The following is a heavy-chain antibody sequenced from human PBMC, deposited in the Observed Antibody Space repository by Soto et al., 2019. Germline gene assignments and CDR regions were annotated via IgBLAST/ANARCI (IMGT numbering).Heavy chain of an antibody. J-gene: IGHJ5*02. CDR2: LNPNSGNA. V-gene: IGHV1-8*01. D-gene: IGHD3-22*01. CDR1: GYTFASYD. Sequence: GASVKVSCKASGYTFASYDINGVLQSSFQCLEWVGWLNPNSGNAGSAQKFQGRVTMTRNTSISTAYMELSSLRPEDTAIYYCARMNYYDSSGSPNWFDPWGQGTLVTVSS. CDR3: ARMNYYDSSGSPNWFDP.